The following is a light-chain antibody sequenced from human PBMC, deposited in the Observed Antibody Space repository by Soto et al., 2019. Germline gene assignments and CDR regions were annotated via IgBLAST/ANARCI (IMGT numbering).Light chain of an antibody. J-gene: IGKJ1*01. Sequence: DIQMTQSPSTLSASVGDRVAITCRASQSISNWLAWFQQKPGKAPKLLIYDASTLESGVPSRFSGSGSGTEFTLTINGLQPDDFATYYCQQYSSYWTFGQWTKVEIK. CDR2: DAS. V-gene: IGKV1-5*01. CDR1: QSISNW. CDR3: QQYSSYWT.